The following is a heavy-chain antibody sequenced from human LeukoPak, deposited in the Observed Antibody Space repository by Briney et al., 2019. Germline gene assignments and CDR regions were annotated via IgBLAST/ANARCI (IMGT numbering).Heavy chain of an antibody. V-gene: IGHV4-59*01. J-gene: IGHJ3*02. Sequence: PSETLSLTCTVSGVSISSYYWSWIRQPPGKGLEWIGYIYYSGSTNYNPSLKSRVTISVDTSKNQFSLKLSSVTAADTAVYYCARDGHYYGYFDIWGQGTMVTVSS. D-gene: IGHD3-10*01. CDR3: ARDGHYYGYFDI. CDR2: IYYSGST. CDR1: GVSISSYY.